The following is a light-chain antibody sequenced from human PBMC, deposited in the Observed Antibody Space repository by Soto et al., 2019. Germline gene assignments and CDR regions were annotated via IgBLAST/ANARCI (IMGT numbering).Light chain of an antibody. CDR1: QRVTNTN. J-gene: IGKJ2*01. V-gene: IGKV3-20*01. Sequence: EIVLTQSPDTLSLSPGERATLSCRASQRVTNTNSAWYQQKPGQAPRLLIYYASSRATGIPDRFSGSGSGTDFTLTISRLEPEDFAVYYCQQYGSSYPFGQGTKLEIK. CDR2: YAS. CDR3: QQYGSSYP.